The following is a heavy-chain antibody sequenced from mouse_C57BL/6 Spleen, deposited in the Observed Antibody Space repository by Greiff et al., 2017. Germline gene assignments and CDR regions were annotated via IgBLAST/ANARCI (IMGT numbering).Heavy chain of an antibody. V-gene: IGHV1-39*01. J-gene: IGHJ2*01. CDR2: INPNYGTT. D-gene: IGHD1-1*01. CDR3: ARSYYYGSSYERYYFDY. CDR1: GYSFTDYN. Sequence: VQLQQSGPELVKPGASVKISCKASGYSFTDYNMNWVKQSNGKSLEWIGVINPNYGTTSYNQKFKGKATLTVDQSSSTAYMQLNSLTSEDSAVYYCARSYYYGSSYERYYFDYWGQGTTLTVSS.